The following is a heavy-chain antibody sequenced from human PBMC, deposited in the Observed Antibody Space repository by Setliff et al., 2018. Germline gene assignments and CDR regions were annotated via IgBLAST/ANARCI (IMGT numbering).Heavy chain of an antibody. Sequence: SETLSLTCTVSGGSISSGSNYWSWIRQPAGKGLEWIGHIDPSGNTNYSPSLKSRVSISVDTSKNQFSLRLSSVTAADTAVYYCARHSNSWPVDYWGQGTLVTVSS. CDR2: IDPSGNT. J-gene: IGHJ4*02. D-gene: IGHD6-13*01. CDR3: ARHSNSWPVDY. CDR1: GGSISSGSNY. V-gene: IGHV4-61*09.